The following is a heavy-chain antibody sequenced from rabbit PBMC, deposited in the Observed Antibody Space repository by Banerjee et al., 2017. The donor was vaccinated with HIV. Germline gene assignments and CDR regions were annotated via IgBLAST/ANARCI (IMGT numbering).Heavy chain of an antibody. V-gene: IGHV1S40*01. J-gene: IGHJ4*01. CDR3: ARGVMFPGYFNL. CDR1: GFTFSSSYW. Sequence: QSLEESGGDLVKPGASLTLTCTASGFTFSSSYWICWVRQAPGKGLEWIACIDGGGGGSAYYASWAKGRFTISKASSTTVTLQMTSLTAADTATYFCARGVMFPGYFNLWGPGTLVTVS. CDR2: IDGGGGGSA. D-gene: IGHD2-1*01.